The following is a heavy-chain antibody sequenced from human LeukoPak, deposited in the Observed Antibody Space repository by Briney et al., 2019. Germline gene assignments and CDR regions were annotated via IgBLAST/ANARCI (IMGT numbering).Heavy chain of an antibody. Sequence: SETLSLTCTVSGGSISSYYWSWIRQPAGKGLEWIGRIYTSGSTNYNPSLKSRVTMSVDTSKNQFSLKLSSVTAADTAVYYCARAGVVVAANQYYYGRDVWGQGTTVTVSS. CDR1: GGSISSYY. V-gene: IGHV4-4*07. J-gene: IGHJ6*02. CDR2: IYTSGST. CDR3: ARAGVVVAANQYYYGRDV. D-gene: IGHD2-15*01.